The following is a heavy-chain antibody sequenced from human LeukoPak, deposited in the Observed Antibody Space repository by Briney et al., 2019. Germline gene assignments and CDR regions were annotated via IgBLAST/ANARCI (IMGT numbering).Heavy chain of an antibody. CDR2: IYYSGST. V-gene: IGHV4-61*01. J-gene: IGHJ4*02. CDR1: GGSISSGSYY. D-gene: IGHD2-2*02. Sequence: SETLSLTCTVSGGSISSGSYYWSWIRQPPGKGLEWIGYIYYSGSTNYNPSLKSRVTISVDTSKNQFSLKLSSVTAADTAVYYCARRRCSSTSCYRQKYYFDYWGQGTLVTVSS. CDR3: ARRRCSSTSCYRQKYYFDY.